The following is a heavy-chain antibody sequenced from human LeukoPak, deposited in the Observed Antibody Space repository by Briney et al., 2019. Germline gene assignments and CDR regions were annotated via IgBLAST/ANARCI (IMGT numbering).Heavy chain of an antibody. CDR1: GFTFSSHW. J-gene: IGHJ4*02. Sequence: GGSLRLSCAASGFTFSSHWMHWVRQAPGKGLVWVSGISTDGSRPRYADSVNGRFTISRDNAKNTLYLQMNSLRAEDTAVYFCVREGPGSHPLYYWGPGTLVTVSS. CDR2: ISTDGSRP. V-gene: IGHV3-74*01. CDR3: VREGPGSHPLYY.